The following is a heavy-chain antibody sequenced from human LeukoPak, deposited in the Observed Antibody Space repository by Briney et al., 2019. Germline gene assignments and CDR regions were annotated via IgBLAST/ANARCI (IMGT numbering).Heavy chain of an antibody. CDR1: GFTFSSYA. Sequence: GGSLRLSCAASGFTFSSYAMSWVRLAPGKGLEWVSTISGSGDTTYYADSVRGRSTISRDNSKNTLYLQMNSLRAENTAIYYCAKTPQKYCSSTTCYPDYWGQGTLVTVSS. D-gene: IGHD2-2*01. CDR2: ISGSGDTT. CDR3: AKTPQKYCSSTTCYPDY. V-gene: IGHV3-23*01. J-gene: IGHJ4*02.